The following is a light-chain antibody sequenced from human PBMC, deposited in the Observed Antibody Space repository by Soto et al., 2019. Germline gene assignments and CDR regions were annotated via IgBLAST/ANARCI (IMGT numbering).Light chain of an antibody. J-gene: IGKJ1*01. CDR1: QSISNN. CDR3: QQYNKWPPWT. Sequence: EIVLTQSPSTLSLSXRERATLSXXXSQSISNNLAWYQQKPGQAPRLVIYSAFTRATGIPARFSGSGSGTEFTLTISSLQSEDFAVYYCQQYNKWPPWTFGQGTKVDIK. CDR2: SAF. V-gene: IGKV3-15*01.